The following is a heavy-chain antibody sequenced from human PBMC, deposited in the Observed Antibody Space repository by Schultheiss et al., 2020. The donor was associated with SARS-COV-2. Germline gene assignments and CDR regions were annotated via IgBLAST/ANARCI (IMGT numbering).Heavy chain of an antibody. D-gene: IGHD3-3*01. CDR3: ARGYDIWSGFTPHY. Sequence: SETLSLTCNVSGGSISNFNFYWIRRSPGKGLEWIGSIYYTGNTKYNPSLKSRITISADTSKNQISLKVTSVTAADAAVYYCARGYDIWSGFTPHYWGQGALVTVSS. CDR1: GGSISNFN. CDR2: IYYTGNT. J-gene: IGHJ4*02. V-gene: IGHV4-59*01.